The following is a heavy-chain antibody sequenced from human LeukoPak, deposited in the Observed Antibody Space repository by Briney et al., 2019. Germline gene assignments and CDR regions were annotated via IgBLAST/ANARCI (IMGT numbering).Heavy chain of an antibody. CDR3: AKDLSGSLVGATIDY. D-gene: IGHD1-26*01. Sequence: GGSLRLSCAASGFTFSSYAMSWVRQAPGKGLEWVSAISGSGGSTYYADSVKGRFTISRDNSKNTLYLQMNSLRAEDTAVYYCAKDLSGSLVGATIDYWGQGTLVTVSS. CDR2: ISGSGGST. J-gene: IGHJ4*02. CDR1: GFTFSSYA. V-gene: IGHV3-23*01.